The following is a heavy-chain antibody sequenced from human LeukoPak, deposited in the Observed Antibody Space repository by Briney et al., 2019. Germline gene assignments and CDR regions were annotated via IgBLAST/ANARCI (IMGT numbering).Heavy chain of an antibody. V-gene: IGHV3-30*03. CDR3: ASDGDYTDYFDY. D-gene: IGHD4-17*01. CDR1: GFTFSSYG. CDR2: ISYDGSNK. Sequence: PGGSLRPSCAASGFTFSSYGMHWVRQAPGKGLEWVAVISYDGSNKYYADSVKGRFTISRDNAKNSLYLQMNSLRAEDTAVYYCASDGDYTDYFDYWGQGTLVTVSS. J-gene: IGHJ4*02.